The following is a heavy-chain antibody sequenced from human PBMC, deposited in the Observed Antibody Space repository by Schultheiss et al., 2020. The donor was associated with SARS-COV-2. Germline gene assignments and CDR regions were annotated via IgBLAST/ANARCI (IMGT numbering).Heavy chain of an antibody. D-gene: IGHD3-10*01. V-gene: IGHV4-39*01. CDR1: GGSISSGGYS. CDR3: ARHRRSVPGQTYDY. CDR2: FDYSGST. J-gene: IGHJ4*02. Sequence: SQTLSLTCTVSGGSISSGGYSWSWIRQPPGKGLEWIGSFDYSGSTYYNPSLKSRVTISVDTSKNQFSLKLSSVTAADTAVYYCARHRRSVPGQTYDYWGQGTLVTVSS.